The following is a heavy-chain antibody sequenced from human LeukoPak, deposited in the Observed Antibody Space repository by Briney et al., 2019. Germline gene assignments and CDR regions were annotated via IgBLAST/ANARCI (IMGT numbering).Heavy chain of an antibody. J-gene: IGHJ4*02. V-gene: IGHV3-66*02. CDR1: GFTVSSNY. CDR2: IYSGGST. D-gene: IGHD2-8*01. Sequence: GGSLRLSCAASGFTVSSNYMSWVRQAPEKGLEWVSVIYSGGSTYYADSVKGRFTISRDNSKNTLYLQMNSLRAEDTAVYYCAGADCTNGVCYPYWGQGTLVTVSS. CDR3: AGADCTNGVCYPY.